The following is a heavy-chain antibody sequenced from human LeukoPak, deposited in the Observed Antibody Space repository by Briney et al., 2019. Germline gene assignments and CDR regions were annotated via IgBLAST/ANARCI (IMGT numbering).Heavy chain of an antibody. CDR3: ARDHDYDSGSYPLDY. D-gene: IGHD3-10*01. V-gene: IGHV3-20*01. CDR2: INWNGAST. CDR1: GFTFDDYG. Sequence: GGSLRLSCSASGFTFDDYGMSWVRPAPGKGREWVSAINWNGASTAHAYTVKGRFTISRDNAKTSLYLQRNSLRAEDTALYHCARDHDYDSGSYPLDYWGQRALVIVSS. J-gene: IGHJ4*02.